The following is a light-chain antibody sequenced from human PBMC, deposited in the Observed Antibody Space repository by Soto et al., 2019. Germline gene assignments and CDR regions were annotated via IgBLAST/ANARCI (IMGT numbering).Light chain of an antibody. V-gene: IGLV1-47*01. CDR1: SSNIGRNY. Sequence: QSVLTQTPSVSGTPGQRVNISCSGSSSNIGRNYVYWYHQFPGTAPKLLISRDNERPSGVPDRFSGSKSGTSASLGISGLRSGDEADYHCATWDDSLGGPVFGGGTKVTVL. CDR3: ATWDDSLGGPV. CDR2: RDN. J-gene: IGLJ2*01.